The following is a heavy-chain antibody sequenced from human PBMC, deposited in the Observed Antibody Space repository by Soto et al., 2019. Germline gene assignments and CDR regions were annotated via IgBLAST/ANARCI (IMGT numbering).Heavy chain of an antibody. V-gene: IGHV1-69*02. Sequence: GASVKVSCKASGGTFSSYTISWVRQAPGQGLEWMGRIIPILGIANYAQKFQGRVTITADKSTSTAYMELSSLRSEDTAVYYCARSGGTTMYYFDDWGQGTLVTVSS. J-gene: IGHJ4*02. D-gene: IGHD1-7*01. CDR3: ARSGGTTMYYFDD. CDR2: IIPILGIA. CDR1: GGTFSSYT.